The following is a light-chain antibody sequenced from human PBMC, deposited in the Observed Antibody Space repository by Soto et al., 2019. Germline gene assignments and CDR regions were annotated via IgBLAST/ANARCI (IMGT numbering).Light chain of an antibody. V-gene: IGLV1-40*01. Sequence: QSVLTQPPSASGTPGQRVNISCSGSSSNIGSNYVYWYQQLPGTAPKLLIYGNNNRPSGVPDRFSGSKSGTSASLAITGLQADDEAEYYCQSYDNSLSGYVFGSGTKVTVL. CDR3: QSYDNSLSGYV. CDR1: SSNIGSNY. CDR2: GNN. J-gene: IGLJ1*01.